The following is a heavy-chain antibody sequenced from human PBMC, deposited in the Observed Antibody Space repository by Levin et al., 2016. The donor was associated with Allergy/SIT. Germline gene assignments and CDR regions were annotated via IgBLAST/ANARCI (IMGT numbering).Heavy chain of an antibody. CDR2: IQTDGSNI. D-gene: IGHD2-15*01. J-gene: IGHJ4*02. Sequence: GGSLRLSCAASGFTFTNYWMHWVRQAPGKGLLWVSRIQTDGSNIDYADSVKGRFTISRDNAKNTLYLQMNSLRAEDTAVYYCARSGGIDYWGQGTLVTVSS. CDR3: ARSGGIDY. CDR1: GFTFTNYW. V-gene: IGHV3-74*01.